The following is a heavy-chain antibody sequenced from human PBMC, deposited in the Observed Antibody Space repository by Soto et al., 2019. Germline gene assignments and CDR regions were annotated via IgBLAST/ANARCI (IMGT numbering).Heavy chain of an antibody. CDR1: GFKFSDYG. CDR3: ARDGWVTTWRLGT. J-gene: IGHJ5*02. CDR2: IDVANGYT. Sequence: AAVKVYCKAPGFKFSDYGLHCVRQTPGQRLEWRGWIDVANGYTKYSQKFQDRVIMTRDTSATTAYMELGSLTSEDTAVYYCARDGWVTTWRLGTWGQGALVTVSS. D-gene: IGHD5-18*01. V-gene: IGHV1-3*01.